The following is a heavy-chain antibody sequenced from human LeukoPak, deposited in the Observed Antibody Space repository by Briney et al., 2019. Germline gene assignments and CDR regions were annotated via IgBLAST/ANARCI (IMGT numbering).Heavy chain of an antibody. CDR2: ITASGGGT. V-gene: IGHV3-23*01. D-gene: IGHD3-10*01. CDR1: AFTFSNYA. Sequence: GSLRLSCAASAFTFSNYAMSWVRQAPGKGLERVSAITASGGGTYYADSVKGRFTISRDNSKNTLYLQMNSLRAEDTAVYYCARDPDMVRGVDSFDYWGQGTLVTVSS. J-gene: IGHJ4*02. CDR3: ARDPDMVRGVDSFDY.